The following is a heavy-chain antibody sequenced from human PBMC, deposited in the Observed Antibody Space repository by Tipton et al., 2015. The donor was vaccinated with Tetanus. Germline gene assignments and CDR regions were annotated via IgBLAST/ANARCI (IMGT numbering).Heavy chain of an antibody. Sequence: TLSLTCTVSGGSISSGDYQWNWVRQPPGKGLEWIGKIYYTGTTDYTPSLKSRLTISVDTSMNQFSLRLSSVAAAATAVYYCARGPGPLRRYFDLWGRAPPFTVSS. D-gene: IGHD1-14*01. J-gene: IGHJ2*01. CDR1: GGSISSGDYQ. CDR3: ARGPGPLRRYFDL. V-gene: IGHV4-30-4*01. CDR2: IYYTGTT.